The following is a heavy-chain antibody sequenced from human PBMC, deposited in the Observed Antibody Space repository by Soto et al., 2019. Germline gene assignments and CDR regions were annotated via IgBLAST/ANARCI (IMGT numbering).Heavy chain of an antibody. Sequence: SETLSLTCTVAGGSISSSDCYWGWLRQTPGKGLEFIGSMYYSGTTYYNPSLKSRVTISVDTSKNQFTLKLISVTAADTAVYYCAVVDSTGNWFDPWGEGALVTVSS. CDR1: GGSISSSDCY. CDR2: MYYSGTT. D-gene: IGHD6-25*01. J-gene: IGHJ5*02. V-gene: IGHV4-39*01. CDR3: AVVDSTGNWFDP.